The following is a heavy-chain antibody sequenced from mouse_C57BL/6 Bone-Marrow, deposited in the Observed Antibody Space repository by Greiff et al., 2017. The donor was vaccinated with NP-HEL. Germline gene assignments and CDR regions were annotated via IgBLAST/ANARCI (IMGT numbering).Heavy chain of an antibody. D-gene: IGHD1-1*01. Sequence: DVKLVESGGGLVQPGGSLKLSCAASGFTFSDYYMYWVRQTPEKRLEWVAYISNGGGSTYYPDTVKGRFTISRDNAKNTLYLQMSRLKSEDTAMYYCARDYYGRRAMDYWGQGTSVTVSS. J-gene: IGHJ4*01. CDR3: ARDYYGRRAMDY. CDR2: ISNGGGST. CDR1: GFTFSDYY. V-gene: IGHV5-12*01.